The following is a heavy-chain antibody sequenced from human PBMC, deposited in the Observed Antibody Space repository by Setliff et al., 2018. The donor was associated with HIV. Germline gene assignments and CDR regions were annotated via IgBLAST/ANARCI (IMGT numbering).Heavy chain of an antibody. Sequence: SETLSLTCTVSGDSISNSYWSWIRQPPGKGLEWIGCIDDSGTTNYNPSLETRVTISIDTSKKQFSLKLSSVTAADTAIYFCARVDNYYSDSIGYSFFDYWGQGTLVTVSS. D-gene: IGHD3-22*01. CDR2: IDDSGTT. J-gene: IGHJ4*02. CDR3: ARVDNYYSDSIGYSFFDY. V-gene: IGHV4-59*01. CDR1: GDSISNSY.